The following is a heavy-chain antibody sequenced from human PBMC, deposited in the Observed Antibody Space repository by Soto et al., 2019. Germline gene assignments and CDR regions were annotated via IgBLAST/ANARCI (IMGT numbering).Heavy chain of an antibody. V-gene: IGHV1-46*01. Sequence: ASVKVSCKASGYTFTSYYMHWVRQAPGQGLEWMGIINPSGGSTSYAQKFQGRVTMTRDTSTSTVYMELSSLRSEDTAVHYCARESSYYDFWSGPLASWFDPWGQGTLVTVSS. J-gene: IGHJ5*02. CDR2: INPSGGST. D-gene: IGHD3-3*01. CDR3: ARESSYYDFWSGPLASWFDP. CDR1: GYTFTSYY.